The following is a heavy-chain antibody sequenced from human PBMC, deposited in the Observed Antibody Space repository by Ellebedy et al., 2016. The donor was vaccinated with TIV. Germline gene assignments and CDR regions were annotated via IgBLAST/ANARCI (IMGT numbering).Heavy chain of an antibody. CDR2: IRQEGDEI. D-gene: IGHD4-17*01. J-gene: IGHJ5*02. V-gene: IGHV3-7*01. Sequence: PGGSLRLSCAASGFNFRSYWMTWVRQAPGKGLEWVAKIRQEGDEIYYVESVKGRFTISRDNAKNSLFRQMNSLRVEDTAVYYCARRASYGDYAVQVNPWFDPWGQGTLVTGSS. CDR1: GFNFRSYW. CDR3: ARRASYGDYAVQVNPWFDP.